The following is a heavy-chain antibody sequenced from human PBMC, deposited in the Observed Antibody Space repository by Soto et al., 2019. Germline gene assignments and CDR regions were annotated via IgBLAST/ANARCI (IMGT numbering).Heavy chain of an antibody. Sequence: SETLSLTCTVSGGSISSSSYYWGWIRQPPGKGLEWIGSIYYSGSTYYNPSLKSRVTISVDTSKNQFSLKLSSVTAADTAVYYCARQAPNYYGSGSYYPAYWGQGTLVTVSS. J-gene: IGHJ4*02. CDR1: GGSISSSSYY. V-gene: IGHV4-39*01. CDR3: ARQAPNYYGSGSYYPAY. CDR2: IYYSGST. D-gene: IGHD3-10*01.